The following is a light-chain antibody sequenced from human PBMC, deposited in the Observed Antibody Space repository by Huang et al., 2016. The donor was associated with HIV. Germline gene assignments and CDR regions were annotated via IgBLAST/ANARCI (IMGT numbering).Light chain of an antibody. Sequence: EIVMTQSPAPLSVSPGETATPSCRASQSVSSNLAWYQQKPGQAPRLLISGASTRATGNPARFSGSGSGTEFTLTISSLQSEDFAVYYCQQYNNWPPLTFGGGTKVEIK. V-gene: IGKV3-15*01. CDR1: QSVSSN. J-gene: IGKJ4*01. CDR2: GAS. CDR3: QQYNNWPPLT.